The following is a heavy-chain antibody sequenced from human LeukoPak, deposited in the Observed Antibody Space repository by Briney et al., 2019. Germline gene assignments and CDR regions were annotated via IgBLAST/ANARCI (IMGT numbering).Heavy chain of an antibody. CDR3: ARDRGFGREDWFDP. V-gene: IGHV3-21*01. Sequence: PGGSLRLSCAASGFTFSSYSMNWVRQAPGKGLEWVSSISSSSSYIYYADSVKGRSTISRDNAKNSLYLQMNSLRAEDTAVYYCARDRGFGREDWFDPWGQGTLVTVSS. CDR2: ISSSSSYI. CDR1: GFTFSSYS. D-gene: IGHD3-10*01. J-gene: IGHJ5*02.